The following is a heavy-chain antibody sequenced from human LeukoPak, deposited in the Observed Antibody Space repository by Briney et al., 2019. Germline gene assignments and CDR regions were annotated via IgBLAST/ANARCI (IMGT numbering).Heavy chain of an antibody. V-gene: IGHV3-23*01. Sequence: GGSLRLSCAASGFTFSSYAMSWVRQAPGKGLEWVSAISGSGGSTYYADSVKGRFTISRDNSKNMLYLQMNSLRAEDTAVYYCAKDLEYSSSSGFDPWGQGTLVTVSS. CDR3: AKDLEYSSSSGFDP. CDR2: ISGSGGST. J-gene: IGHJ5*02. CDR1: GFTFSSYA. D-gene: IGHD6-6*01.